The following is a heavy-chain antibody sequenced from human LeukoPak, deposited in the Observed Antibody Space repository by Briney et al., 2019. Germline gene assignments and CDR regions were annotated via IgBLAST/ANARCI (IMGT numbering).Heavy chain of an antibody. CDR2: IYYSGST. Sequence: ASETLSLTCTVSGGSISSYYWSWIRQPPGKGLEWIGYIYYSGSTNYNPSLKSRVTISVDTSKNQFSLKLSSVTAADTAVYYCARRIRDYSGYVWSFDIWGQGTMVTVSS. CDR1: GGSISSYY. D-gene: IGHD5-12*01. J-gene: IGHJ3*02. CDR3: ARRIRDYSGYVWSFDI. V-gene: IGHV4-59*08.